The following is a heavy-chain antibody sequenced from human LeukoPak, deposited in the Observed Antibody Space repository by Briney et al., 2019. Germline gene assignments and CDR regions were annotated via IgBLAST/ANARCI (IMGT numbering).Heavy chain of an antibody. V-gene: IGHV4-31*03. CDR1: GGSISSGGYY. CDR3: ASADYDMAFDI. D-gene: IGHD3-9*01. CDR2: IYYSGST. J-gene: IGHJ3*02. Sequence: SQTLSLTCTVSGGSISSGGYYWSWIRQHPGKGLEWIGYIYYSGSTDYDPSLKSRFTMSVDTSKNQFSLKLSSVTAADTAVYYCASADYDMAFDIWGQGTMVTVSS.